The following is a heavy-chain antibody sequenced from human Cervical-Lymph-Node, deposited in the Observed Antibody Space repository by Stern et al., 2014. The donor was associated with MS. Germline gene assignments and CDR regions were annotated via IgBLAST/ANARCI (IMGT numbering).Heavy chain of an antibody. CDR2: IYPGDSDP. D-gene: IGHD4-23*01. CDR1: GYRFANYW. Sequence: EVHLVESGAEVKKSGESLKISCKGSGYRFANYWIGWVRQMPGKGLEWMGIIYPGDSDPRYSPSFEGQVTISADKSISTAFLHWSSLEASDTAIYYCARHYLTAVAPDHWGQGTLVTVSS. CDR3: ARHYLTAVAPDH. V-gene: IGHV5-51*01. J-gene: IGHJ4*02.